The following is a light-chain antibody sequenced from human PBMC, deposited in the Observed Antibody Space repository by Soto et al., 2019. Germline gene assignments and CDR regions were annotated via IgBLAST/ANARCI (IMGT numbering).Light chain of an antibody. Sequence: EIVMTQSPATLSVSPGEGATLSCRASQSISSNLAWYQQKPGQAPRLLIYGASTRATGIPARFSGSGSGTEFTLTISSLQSEDFALYYCQQFNNWPPYTFGQGTKLEI. CDR1: QSISSN. CDR2: GAS. CDR3: QQFNNWPPYT. J-gene: IGKJ2*01. V-gene: IGKV3-15*01.